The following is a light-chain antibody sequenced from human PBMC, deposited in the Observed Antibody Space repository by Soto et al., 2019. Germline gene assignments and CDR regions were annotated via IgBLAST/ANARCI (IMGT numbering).Light chain of an antibody. V-gene: IGLV2-14*01. CDR2: DVS. CDR3: SSYTSSSTLV. J-gene: IGLJ1*01. CDR1: SSDVGGYNY. Sequence: QSVLTQPASVSGSPGQSITISCTGTSSDVGGYNYVSWYQQHPGKAPKLMIYDVSNRPSGVSNRFSGSKSGNTASLTISGLQAEDEAVYYCSSYTSSSTLVFGTGTKVTDL.